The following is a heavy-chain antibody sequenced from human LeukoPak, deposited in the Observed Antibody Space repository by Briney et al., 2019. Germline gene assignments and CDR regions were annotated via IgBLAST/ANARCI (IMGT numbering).Heavy chain of an antibody. J-gene: IGHJ4*02. CDR1: GGSVNSGSYY. D-gene: IGHD3-3*01. CDR3: ARASPKKTYYDFWSGYYISYYFDY. CDR2: IYYSGST. Sequence: PSETLSLTCTVSGGSVNSGSYYWNWIRQPPGKGLEWIGYIYYSGSTNYNPSLKSRVTISVDTSKNQFSLKLSSVTAADTAVYYCARASPKKTYYDFWSGYYISYYFDYWGQGTLVTVSS. V-gene: IGHV4-61*01.